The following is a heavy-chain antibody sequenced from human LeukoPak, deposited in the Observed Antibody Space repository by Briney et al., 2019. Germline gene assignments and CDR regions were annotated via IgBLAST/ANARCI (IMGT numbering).Heavy chain of an antibody. CDR3: SRGLDSRKLGY. D-gene: IGHD3-22*01. Sequence: PSETLSLTCTVSGASFDSDDQYWNWIRQSPGKGLEWIGSIHPSGMLYNNPSLESRVTMSRDTSKNQFSLNLNSVTAADKPVYFCSRGLDSRKLGYWGQGILVTVSS. CDR2: IHPSGML. V-gene: IGHV4-31*03. CDR1: GASFDSDDQY. J-gene: IGHJ4*02.